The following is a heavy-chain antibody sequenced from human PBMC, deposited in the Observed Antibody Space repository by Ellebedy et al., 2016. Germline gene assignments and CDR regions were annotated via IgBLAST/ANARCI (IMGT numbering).Heavy chain of an antibody. CDR2: IWYDGSNK. CDR1: GFTFSSYG. D-gene: IGHD6-13*01. V-gene: IGHV3-33*08. CDR3: ARDRISASGIFDY. J-gene: IGHJ4*02. Sequence: GGSLRLSCEASGFTFSSYGMHWVRQAPGKGLEWVAVIWYDGSNKYYADSVKGRFTISRDNSKNTLYLQMNSLRAEDTAVYYCARDRISASGIFDYWGQGTLVTVSS.